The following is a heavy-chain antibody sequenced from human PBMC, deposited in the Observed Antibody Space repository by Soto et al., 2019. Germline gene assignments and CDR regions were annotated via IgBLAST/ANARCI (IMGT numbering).Heavy chain of an antibody. CDR3: ARGVGDYPAWAAFDI. V-gene: IGHV3-7*04. D-gene: IGHD4-17*01. J-gene: IGHJ3*02. CDR2: IKQDGSEK. CDR1: GFTFSSYW. Sequence: GGSLRLSCAASGFTFSSYWMSWVRQAPGKGLEWVANIKQDGSEKYYVDSVKGRFTISRDNAKNSLYLQMNSLRAEDTAVYYCARGVGDYPAWAAFDIWGQGTMVTVSS.